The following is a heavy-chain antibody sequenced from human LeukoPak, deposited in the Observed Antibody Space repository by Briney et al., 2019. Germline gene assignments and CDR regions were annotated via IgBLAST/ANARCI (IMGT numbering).Heavy chain of an antibody. CDR3: ANVDEGVGY. V-gene: IGHV1-18*01. CDR2: ISVYNGNT. J-gene: IGHJ4*02. CDR1: GYTFTSYG. D-gene: IGHD3-3*01. Sequence: ASVKVSCKASGYTFTSYGISWVRQAPGQGLEWMGWISVYNGNTNFAQKLQGRVTMTTDTSTTTAYMELRNLRSDDTAVYYCANVDEGVGYWGQGTLVTVSS.